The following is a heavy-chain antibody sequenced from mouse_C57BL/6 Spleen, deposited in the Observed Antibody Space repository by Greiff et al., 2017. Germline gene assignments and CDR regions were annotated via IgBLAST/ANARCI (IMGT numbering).Heavy chain of an antibody. J-gene: IGHJ2*01. CDR3: ARSPYGSSYSYFDD. CDR2: IDPSDSYT. V-gene: IGHV1-69*01. D-gene: IGHD1-1*01. CDR1: GYTFTSYW. Sequence: QVQLQQPGAELVMPGASVKLSCKASGYTFTSYWMHWVKQRPGQGLEWIGEIDPSDSYTNYNHKFTGKSTLTVDKSTSTAYMQRSSLTSEDSTVYYCARSPYGSSYSYFDDWGQGTTLTVAS.